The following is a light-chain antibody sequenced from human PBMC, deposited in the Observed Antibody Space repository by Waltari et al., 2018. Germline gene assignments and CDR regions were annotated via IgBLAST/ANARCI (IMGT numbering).Light chain of an antibody. CDR1: QSVFYRSTNKNL. J-gene: IGKJ5*01. Sequence: DIVMTQSPDSLAVSLGERATINCKSNQSVFYRSTNKNLLGWYQQKPGQPPKLLIYWASTRASGVPDRFSGSGSGTDFTLTISSLQTEDFATYYCQQANSFPITFGQGTRLEIK. CDR3: QQANSFPIT. CDR2: WAS. V-gene: IGKV4-1*01.